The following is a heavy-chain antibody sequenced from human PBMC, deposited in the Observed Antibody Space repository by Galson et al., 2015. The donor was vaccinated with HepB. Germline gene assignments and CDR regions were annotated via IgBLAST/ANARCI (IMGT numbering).Heavy chain of an antibody. J-gene: IGHJ4*02. CDR1: GFSFTDYY. D-gene: IGHD3-22*01. Sequence: SVKVSCKASGFSFTDYYMHWVRQAPGHGLEWMGRINPNSGGTNYPQRFQGRVTMTRDTSISTVYMELSRLRSDDTAVYYCARNYYDSSAHYRYFDYSGQGTLVTGSS. CDR2: INPNSGGT. CDR3: ARNYYDSSAHYRYFDY. V-gene: IGHV1-2*06.